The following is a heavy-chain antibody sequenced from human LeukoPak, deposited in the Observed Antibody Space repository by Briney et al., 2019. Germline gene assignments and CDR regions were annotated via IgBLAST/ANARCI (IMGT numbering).Heavy chain of an antibody. J-gene: IGHJ4*02. CDR2: IKSKASSYAT. V-gene: IGHV3-73*01. Sequence: PGGSLRLSCAASGFTFSGSAMHWVRQASGKGLEWVGRIKSKASSYATAYAASVKGRFTISRDDSKNTAYLQMNSLKTEDTAVYYCTRLISGSFRFDYWGQGTLVTVSS. CDR3: TRLISGSFRFDY. CDR1: GFTFSGSA. D-gene: IGHD1-26*01.